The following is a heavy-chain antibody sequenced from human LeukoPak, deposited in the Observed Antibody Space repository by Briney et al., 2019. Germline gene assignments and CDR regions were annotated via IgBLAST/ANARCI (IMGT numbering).Heavy chain of an antibody. D-gene: IGHD6-13*01. Sequence: SETLSLTCTVSGGSISSGDYYWNWIRQPPGKGLEWIGYIYYSGSTYYNPSLKSRVTISIDTSKNQFSLRLSSVTAADTAVYYCARSARGGMAAAGVDSWGQGTLVTVSS. CDR1: GGSISSGDYY. V-gene: IGHV4-30-4*08. CDR2: IYYSGST. J-gene: IGHJ4*02. CDR3: ARSARGGMAAAGVDS.